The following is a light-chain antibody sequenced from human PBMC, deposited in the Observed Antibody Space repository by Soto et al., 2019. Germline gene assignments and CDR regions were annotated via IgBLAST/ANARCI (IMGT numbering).Light chain of an antibody. Sequence: SYELTQPLSVSVALGQTARITCGGNNIGGKNVHWYQLNPGQAPVLVIYRDFNRPSGIPERFSGSNSWNTATLAISGAQAEDDADYYCQVGDSSTVVFGGGTKLTVL. J-gene: IGLJ3*02. CDR3: QVGDSSTVV. CDR2: RDF. V-gene: IGLV3-9*01. CDR1: NIGGKN.